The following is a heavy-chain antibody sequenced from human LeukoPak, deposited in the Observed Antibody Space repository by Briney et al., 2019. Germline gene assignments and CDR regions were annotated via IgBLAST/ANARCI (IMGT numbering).Heavy chain of an antibody. J-gene: IGHJ4*02. CDR2: IYYSGST. D-gene: IGHD6-19*01. CDR1: GGSISSYY. Sequence: SETLSLTRTVSGGSISSYYWSWIRQPPGKGLEWIGYIYYSGSTNYNPSLKSRVTISVDTSKNQFSLKLSSVTAADTAVYYCARAPPLSGSSGWYGVFDYWGQGTLVTVSS. V-gene: IGHV4-59*01. CDR3: ARAPPLSGSSGWYGVFDY.